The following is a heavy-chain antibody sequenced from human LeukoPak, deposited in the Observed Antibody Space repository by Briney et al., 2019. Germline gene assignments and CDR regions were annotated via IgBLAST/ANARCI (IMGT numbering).Heavy chain of an antibody. D-gene: IGHD5-18*01. CDR2: IYSGGST. V-gene: IGHV3-66*02. Sequence: GGSLRLSCAASGFTVSSNYMSWVRQAPGKGLEWVSGIYSGGSTYYADSVKGRFTISRDNSKNTLYLQMNSLRAEDTAVYYCASGYSYVHGDYFDYWGQGTLVTVSS. CDR1: GFTVSSNY. J-gene: IGHJ4*02. CDR3: ASGYSYVHGDYFDY.